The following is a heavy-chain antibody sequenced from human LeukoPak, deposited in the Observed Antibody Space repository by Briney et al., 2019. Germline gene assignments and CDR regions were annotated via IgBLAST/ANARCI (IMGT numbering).Heavy chain of an antibody. V-gene: IGHV3-23*01. CDR1: GSTFSNYA. Sequence: PGGSLRLSCAASGSTFSNYAMSWVRQAPGKGLEWVSALGGSGGSTYYADSVRGRFTISRDNSKNTLYLQMNGLRAEDTAVYYCAKTDLTITTRPLDYWGQGTLVTVSS. CDR2: LGGSGGST. D-gene: IGHD6-6*01. CDR3: AKTDLTITTRPLDY. J-gene: IGHJ4*02.